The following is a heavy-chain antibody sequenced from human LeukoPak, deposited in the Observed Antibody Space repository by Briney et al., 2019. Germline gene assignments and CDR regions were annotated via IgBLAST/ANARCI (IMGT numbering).Heavy chain of an antibody. J-gene: IGHJ5*02. Sequence: SSVKVSCKASRYTFTGYYMHWVRQAPGQGLAWMGWINPNSGGTNYAQKFQGRVTMTRDTSISTAYMGLSRLRSDDAAVYYCARAGLYSGSYYWFDPWGKGTLVTVSS. V-gene: IGHV1-2*02. D-gene: IGHD1-26*01. CDR1: RYTFTGYY. CDR3: ARAGLYSGSYYWFDP. CDR2: INPNSGGT.